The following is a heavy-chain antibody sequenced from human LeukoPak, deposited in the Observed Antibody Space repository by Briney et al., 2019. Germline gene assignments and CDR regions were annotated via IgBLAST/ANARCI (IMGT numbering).Heavy chain of an antibody. CDR2: IYYSGST. Sequence: SETLSLTCTVSGGSISSYYWSWIRQPPGKGLEWIGYIYYSGSTNYNPSLKSRVTISVDTSKNQFSLKLSSVTAADTAVYYCARDDYGSSGHPYFDYWGQGTLVTVSS. J-gene: IGHJ4*02. CDR3: ARDDYGSSGHPYFDY. D-gene: IGHD3-22*01. CDR1: GGSISSYY. V-gene: IGHV4-59*01.